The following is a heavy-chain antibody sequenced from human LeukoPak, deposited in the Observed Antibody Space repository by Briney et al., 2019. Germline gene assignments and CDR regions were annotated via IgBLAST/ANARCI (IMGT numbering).Heavy chain of an antibody. J-gene: IGHJ5*02. Sequence: SETLFLSCTVPGGSIINYYWSWIRQTPGKVLEWIGYIYSSGSTNYNPSLKSRVTILVDTSKNQFSLKLSSVTTADTAVYYCARAREFWFDPWGQGTLVTVSS. CDR1: GGSIINYY. D-gene: IGHD2/OR15-2a*01. CDR2: IYSSGST. CDR3: ARAREFWFDP. V-gene: IGHV4-59*01.